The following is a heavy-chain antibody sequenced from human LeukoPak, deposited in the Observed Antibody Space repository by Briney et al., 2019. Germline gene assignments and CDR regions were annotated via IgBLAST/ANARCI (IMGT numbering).Heavy chain of an antibody. CDR2: FDPEDGET. CDR3: ATPTYYYGSGSYYFDY. J-gene: IGHJ4*02. CDR1: GYTLTELS. Sequence: ASVKVSCKVSGYTLTELSMHWVRQAPGKGLEWMGGFDPEDGETIYAQKFQGRVTMTEDTSTDTAYMELSSLRSEDTAVYYCATPTYYYGSGSYYFDYWGPGTLITVSS. V-gene: IGHV1-24*01. D-gene: IGHD3-10*01.